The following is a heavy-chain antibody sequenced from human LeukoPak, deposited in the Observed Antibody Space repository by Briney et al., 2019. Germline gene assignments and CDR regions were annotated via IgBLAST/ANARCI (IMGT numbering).Heavy chain of an antibody. CDR1: GYTFTSYG. D-gene: IGHD5-24*01. J-gene: IGHJ6*03. V-gene: IGHV1-18*01. CDR2: ISAYNGNT. CDR3: ARVGGYNQYYYYYMDV. Sequence: EASVKVSYKASGYTFTSYGISWVRQAPGQGLEWMGWISAYNGNTNYAQKLQGRVTMTTDTSTSTAYMELRSLRSDDTAVYYCARVGGYNQYYYYYMDVWGKGTTVTVSS.